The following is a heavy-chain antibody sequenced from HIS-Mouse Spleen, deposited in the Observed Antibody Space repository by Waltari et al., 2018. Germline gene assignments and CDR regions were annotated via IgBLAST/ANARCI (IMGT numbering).Heavy chain of an antibody. V-gene: IGHV4-39*01. D-gene: IGHD6-19*01. Sequence: QLQLQESGPGLVKPSETLSLTCTVPGGSISCSSYYWGWIRQPPGKGLEWIGSIYYSGSTYYNPSLKSRVTISVDTSKNQFSLKLSSVTAADTAVYYCARRRGWFDYWGQGTLVTVSS. J-gene: IGHJ4*02. CDR1: GGSISCSSYY. CDR2: IYYSGST. CDR3: ARRRGWFDY.